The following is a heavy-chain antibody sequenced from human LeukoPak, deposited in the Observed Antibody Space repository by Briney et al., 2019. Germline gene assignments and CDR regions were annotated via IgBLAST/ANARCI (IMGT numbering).Heavy chain of an antibody. V-gene: IGHV4-59*01. J-gene: IGHJ3*01. CDR1: GGSISTYY. D-gene: IGHD1-7*01. CDR2: IYFSGNT. Sequence: PSETLSLTCSISGGSISTYYWTWIRQPPGKGLEWIGYIYFSGNTAYRSSLRSRVAISVDTSKNQFSLKLTSVTAADTAIYYCARPPRNYDAFDLWGKGTLVAVSS. CDR3: ARPPRNYDAFDL.